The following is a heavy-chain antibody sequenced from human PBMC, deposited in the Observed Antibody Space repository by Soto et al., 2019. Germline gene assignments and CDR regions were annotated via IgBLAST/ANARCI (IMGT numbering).Heavy chain of an antibody. CDR1: GFSFSVYG. J-gene: IGHJ4*02. CDR3: AAWAEGATEVH. V-gene: IGHV3-33*01. Sequence: GGSLRLSCETSGFSFSVYGMHWVRQAPGKGLEWVAVIWYDASKQFYTASVEGRFTISRDNSKAILYLQMNSLRAEDTAVYYCAAWAEGATEVHWGQGTLVTVSS. D-gene: IGHD2-15*01. CDR2: IWYDASKQ.